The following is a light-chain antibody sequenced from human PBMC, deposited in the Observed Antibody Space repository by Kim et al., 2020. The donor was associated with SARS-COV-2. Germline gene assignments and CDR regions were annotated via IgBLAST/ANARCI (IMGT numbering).Light chain of an antibody. CDR2: RNI. Sequence: GVTISCSGGSSNIGAHYDVHWYQRLPGTAPKLLIYRNINRPSGVPDRFSGSKSDTSASLAITGLQPEDEADYYCQSYDSSLTEVVFGGGTQLTVL. J-gene: IGLJ2*01. CDR3: QSYDSSLTEVV. V-gene: IGLV1-40*01. CDR1: SSNIGAHYD.